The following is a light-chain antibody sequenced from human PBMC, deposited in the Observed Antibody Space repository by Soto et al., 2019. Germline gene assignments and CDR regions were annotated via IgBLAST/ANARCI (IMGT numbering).Light chain of an antibody. Sequence: DIQLTQSPSFLSASVGDRVTITCRASQGIRSYLAWYRQRPGKAPELLIYGASTLRPGGASRFSGSGSGTEFTLTISSLQPEDFATDFCQQLNTFPPFFTFGPGTKVDIK. V-gene: IGKV1-9*01. CDR3: QQLNTFPPFFT. CDR1: QGIRSY. CDR2: GAS. J-gene: IGKJ3*01.